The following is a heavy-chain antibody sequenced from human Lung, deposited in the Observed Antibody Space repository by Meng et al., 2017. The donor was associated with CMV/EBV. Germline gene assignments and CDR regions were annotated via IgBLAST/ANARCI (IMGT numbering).Heavy chain of an antibody. V-gene: IGHV3-11*01. CDR1: GFTFSDDY. Sequence: SXKISXAASGFTFSDDYMSWIRQAPGKGLDWVSYIISSGDRKYYADSVKGRFTISRDNTKNSLYLEMNSLKPEDTAVYYCARISGSSWLSFHFYPWGQGXLVTVSS. D-gene: IGHD6-13*01. CDR3: ARISGSSWLSFHFYP. CDR2: IISSGDRK. J-gene: IGHJ5*02.